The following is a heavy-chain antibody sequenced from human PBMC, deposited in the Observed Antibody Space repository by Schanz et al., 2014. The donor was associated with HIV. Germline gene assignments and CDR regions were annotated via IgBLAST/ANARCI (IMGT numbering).Heavy chain of an antibody. CDR3: AKSPIFGDVIFYGMDV. V-gene: IGHV1-46*01. J-gene: IGHJ6*02. D-gene: IGHD3-3*02. CDR2: INPYDGST. Sequence: QVQLVQSGAEVKKPGASVKVSCKASGYTFTSQYMHWVRQAPGQGLEWMGLINPYDGSTSNAQKFQGRVTIAADESASTAYMELNSLRSDDTAVYYCAKSPIFGDVIFYGMDVWGQGTTVTVSS. CDR1: GYTFTSQY.